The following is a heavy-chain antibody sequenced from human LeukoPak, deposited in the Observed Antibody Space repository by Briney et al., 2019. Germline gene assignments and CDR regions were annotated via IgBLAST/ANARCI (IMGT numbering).Heavy chain of an antibody. Sequence: SVKVSCKASGGTFSSYAISWVRQAPGQGLEWMGGIIPIFGTANYAQKFQGRVTITADESTSTAYMELSSLRSEDTAVYYCARLYCSSTSCYPTRAYNWFDPWGQGTLVTVSS. CDR1: GGTFSSYA. V-gene: IGHV1-69*13. CDR2: IIPIFGTA. J-gene: IGHJ5*02. D-gene: IGHD2-2*01. CDR3: ARLYCSSTSCYPTRAYNWFDP.